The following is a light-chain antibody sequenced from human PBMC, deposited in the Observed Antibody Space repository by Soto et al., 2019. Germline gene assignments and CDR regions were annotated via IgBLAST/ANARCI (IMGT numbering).Light chain of an antibody. CDR2: SAS. J-gene: IGKJ5*01. V-gene: IGKV1-39*01. CDR1: QTISSY. Sequence: DIQMTQSPASLSASVGDRVTITCRASQTISSYLNWYQQKAGAAPKLLIYSASTLQSGVPSRFSGSGFGTDFTLTISSLQPEDFATYYCQQLNDYPAITFGPGTRLEIK. CDR3: QQLNDYPAIT.